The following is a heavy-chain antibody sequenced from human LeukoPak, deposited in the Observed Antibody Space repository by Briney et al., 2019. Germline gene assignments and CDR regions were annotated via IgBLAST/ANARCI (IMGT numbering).Heavy chain of an antibody. CDR3: ARDLPGYDAFDI. D-gene: IGHD7-27*01. CDR2: IIPIFGTA. Sequence: SVKVSCKASGGTFSSYAISWVRQAPGQGLEWMGGIIPIFGTANYAQKFQGRVTITADESTSTAYMELSSLRSEDTAVYYCARDLPGYDAFDIWGQGTMVTVSS. V-gene: IGHV1-69*13. J-gene: IGHJ3*02. CDR1: GGTFSSYA.